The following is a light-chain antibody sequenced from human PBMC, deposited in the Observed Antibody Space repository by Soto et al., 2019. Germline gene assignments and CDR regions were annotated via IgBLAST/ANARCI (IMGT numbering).Light chain of an antibody. V-gene: IGKV3-20*01. CDR1: QSLSSSQ. J-gene: IGKJ1*01. CDR2: DAS. Sequence: EIVLTHSPGTLSLSPCERATLSCSASQSLSSSQLAWYQQKPGQAPRLLIHDASSRATGISDRFTGSGSGTDFTLTITTLEPEDFAVYYCQQYGSSPRTFGLGTKVDIK. CDR3: QQYGSSPRT.